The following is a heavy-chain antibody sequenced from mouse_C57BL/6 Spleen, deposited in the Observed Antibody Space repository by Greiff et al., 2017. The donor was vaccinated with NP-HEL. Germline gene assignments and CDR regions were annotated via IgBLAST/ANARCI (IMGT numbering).Heavy chain of an antibody. CDR2: IYPGSGST. Sequence: QVQLQQSGAELVKPGASVKMSCKASGYTFTSYWITWVKQRPGQGLEWIGDIYPGSGSTNYNEKFKSKATLTVDTSSSTAYMQPSSLTSEDSAVYYCAREGGYEDAMDYWGQRTSVTVSS. D-gene: IGHD2-2*01. V-gene: IGHV1-55*01. J-gene: IGHJ4*01. CDR3: AREGGYEDAMDY. CDR1: GYTFTSYW.